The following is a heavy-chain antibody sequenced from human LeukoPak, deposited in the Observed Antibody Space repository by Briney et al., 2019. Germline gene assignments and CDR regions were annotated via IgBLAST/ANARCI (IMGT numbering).Heavy chain of an antibody. CDR1: GYSFTGYY. V-gene: IGHV1-69*04. Sequence: SVKVSCKASGYSFTGYYIHWVRQAPGQGLEWMGRIIPILGIANYAQKFQGRVTITADKSTSTAYMELSSLRSEDTAVYYCARDGSYYFYNGMDVWGQGTTVTVSS. D-gene: IGHD1-26*01. CDR3: ARDGSYYFYNGMDV. CDR2: IIPILGIA. J-gene: IGHJ6*02.